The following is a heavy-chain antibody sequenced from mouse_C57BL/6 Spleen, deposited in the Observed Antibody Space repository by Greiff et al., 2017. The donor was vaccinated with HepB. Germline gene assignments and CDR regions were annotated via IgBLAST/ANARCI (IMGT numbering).Heavy chain of an antibody. CDR2: ILPGSGST. J-gene: IGHJ3*01. D-gene: IGHD1-1*01. CDR3: ARWGLYYGSSSAWFAY. CDR1: GYTFTGYW. Sequence: QVQLQQSGAELMKPGASVKLSCKATGYTFTGYWIEWVKQRPGHGLEWIGEILPGSGSTNYNEKFKGKATFTADTSSNTAYMQLSSLTTEDSAIYYCARWGLYYGSSSAWFAYWGQGTLVTVSA. V-gene: IGHV1-9*01.